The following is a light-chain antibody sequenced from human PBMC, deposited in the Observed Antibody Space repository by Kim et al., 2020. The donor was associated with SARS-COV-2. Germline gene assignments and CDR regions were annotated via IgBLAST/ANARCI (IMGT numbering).Light chain of an antibody. J-gene: IGLJ3*02. Sequence: VPPGRTASITCSGDKLGDKYACWYQQKPGQSPVLVIYQDSKRPSGIPERFSGSNSGNTATLTISGTQAMDEADYYCQAWDSSFWVFGGGTKLTVL. CDR2: QDS. CDR3: QAWDSSFWV. CDR1: KLGDKY. V-gene: IGLV3-1*01.